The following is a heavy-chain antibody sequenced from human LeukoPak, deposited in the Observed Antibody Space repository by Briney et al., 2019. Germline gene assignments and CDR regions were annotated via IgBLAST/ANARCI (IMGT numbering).Heavy chain of an antibody. CDR1: GFTFSSYW. CDR2: INSDGSST. CDR3: ARVSYYDYVWGSYDYFDY. J-gene: IGHJ4*02. D-gene: IGHD3-16*01. Sequence: GGSLRPSCAASGFTFSSYWMHWVRQAPGKGLVWVSRINSDGSSTSYADSVKGRFTISRDNAKNTLYLQMNSLRAEDTAVYYCARVSYYDYVWGSYDYFDYWGQGTLVTVSS. V-gene: IGHV3-74*01.